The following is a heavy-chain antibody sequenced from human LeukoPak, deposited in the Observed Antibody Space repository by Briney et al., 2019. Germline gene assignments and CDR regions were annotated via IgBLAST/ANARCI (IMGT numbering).Heavy chain of an antibody. Sequence: GASVKVSCKVSGYTLTELSMHWVRQAPGKGLEWMGGFDPEDGETIYAQKFQGRVTMTEDTSTDTAYMELSSLRSEDTAVCYCATDYPTNGVPQSAFDYCGQGTLVTVSS. CDR2: FDPEDGET. D-gene: IGHD2-8*01. V-gene: IGHV1-24*01. J-gene: IGHJ4*02. CDR3: ATDYPTNGVPQSAFDY. CDR1: GYTLTELS.